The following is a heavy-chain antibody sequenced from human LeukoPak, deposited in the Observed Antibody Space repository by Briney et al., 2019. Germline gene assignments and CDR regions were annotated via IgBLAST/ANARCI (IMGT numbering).Heavy chain of an antibody. V-gene: IGHV3-21*01. CDR2: ISSNSAYI. CDR3: ARDLSGVTGYTYGRGIDY. Sequence: GGSLRLSCAAYTMNWVRQAPGKGLEWVSSISSNSAYIYYADSVKGRFTISRDNAKNSLSLQMNSLRAEDTAVYYCARDLSGVTGYTYGRGIDYWGQGTLVTVSS. CDR1: T. D-gene: IGHD5-18*01. J-gene: IGHJ4*02.